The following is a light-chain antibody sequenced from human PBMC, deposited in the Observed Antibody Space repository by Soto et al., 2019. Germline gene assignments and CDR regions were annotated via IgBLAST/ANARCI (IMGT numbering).Light chain of an antibody. CDR3: SSYTSSSTLL. V-gene: IGLV2-14*01. CDR1: SSDVGDYNY. Sequence: LTQPASVSGSPGQSITISCTGTSSDVGDYNYVSWYQQYPGKAPKLMIHEVTNRPSGVSNRFSGSKSGNTASLTISGLRAEDEADYYCSSYTSSSTLLFGNGTKVTVL. J-gene: IGLJ1*01. CDR2: EVT.